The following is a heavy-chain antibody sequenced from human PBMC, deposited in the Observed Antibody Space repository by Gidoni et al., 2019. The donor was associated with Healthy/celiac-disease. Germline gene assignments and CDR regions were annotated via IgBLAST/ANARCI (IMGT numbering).Heavy chain of an antibody. CDR3: ARGQDYAFDI. CDR2: ISSNGGST. J-gene: IGHJ3*02. Sequence: EVQLVVSGGGLVQPVASLRLSCAASGFTFSSYAMHWVRQAPGKGLEYVSAISSNGGSTYYANSVKGRFTISRDNSKNTLYLQMGSLRAEDMAVYYCARGQDYAFDIWGQGTMVTVSS. V-gene: IGHV3-64*01. CDR1: GFTFSSYA.